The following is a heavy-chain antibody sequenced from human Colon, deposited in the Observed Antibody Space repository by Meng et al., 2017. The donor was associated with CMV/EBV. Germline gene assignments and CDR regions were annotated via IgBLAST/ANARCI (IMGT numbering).Heavy chain of an antibody. J-gene: IGHJ4*02. CDR1: GGSIRSYY. V-gene: IGHV4-59*01. D-gene: IGHD6-19*01. CDR3: ARLGYTSGWYSD. CDR2: IYYSGST. Sequence: SETLSLTCSVSGGSIRSYYWSWIRQPPGKGLEWIGYIYYSGSTNYNPSLKSRVTISIDTSKNQLSLGLNSVTAADTAVYYCARLGYTSGWYSDWGQGTLVTVSS.